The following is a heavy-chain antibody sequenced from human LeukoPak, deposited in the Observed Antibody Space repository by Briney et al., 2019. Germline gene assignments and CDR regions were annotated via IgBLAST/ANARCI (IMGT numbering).Heavy chain of an antibody. CDR1: GFSFKDYG. CDR2: IWYDGSTK. J-gene: IGHJ3*01. CDR3: VRGWGSNIYASAFDV. V-gene: IGHV3-33*01. Sequence: GGSLRLSCAASGFSFKDYGMHWVRQAPGKGLEWVAIIWYDGSTKYYAESVKGRFTISRDNSKNTLYLQMNDLRAEDTAMYYCVRGWGSNIYASAFDVWGQGTMVTVSS. D-gene: IGHD3-16*01.